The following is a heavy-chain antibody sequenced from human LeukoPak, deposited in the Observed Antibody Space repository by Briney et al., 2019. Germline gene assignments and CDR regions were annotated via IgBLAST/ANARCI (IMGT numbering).Heavy chain of an antibody. CDR1: GGTFSSYA. D-gene: IGHD6-6*01. Sequence: ASVKVSCKASGGTFSSYAISRVRQAPGQGLEWMGGIIPIFGTANYAQKFQGRVTITADESTSTAYMELSSLRSEDTAVYYCARDRSSIAAAHDAFDIWGQGTMVTVSS. J-gene: IGHJ3*02. CDR3: ARDRSSIAAAHDAFDI. V-gene: IGHV1-69*01. CDR2: IIPIFGTA.